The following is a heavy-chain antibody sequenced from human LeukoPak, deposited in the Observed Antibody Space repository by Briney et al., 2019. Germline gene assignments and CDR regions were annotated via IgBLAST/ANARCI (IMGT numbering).Heavy chain of an antibody. V-gene: IGHV3-7*01. D-gene: IGHD2-2*01. CDR3: ARGDIVVVPGVPHDY. Sequence: QPGGSLRLSCAASGFTFSSYWMSWVRQAPGKGLGWVANIKQDGSEKYYVDSVKGRFTISRDNAKNSLYLQMNSLRAEDTAVYYCARGDIVVVPGVPHDYWGQGTLVTVSS. CDR2: IKQDGSEK. CDR1: GFTFSSYW. J-gene: IGHJ4*02.